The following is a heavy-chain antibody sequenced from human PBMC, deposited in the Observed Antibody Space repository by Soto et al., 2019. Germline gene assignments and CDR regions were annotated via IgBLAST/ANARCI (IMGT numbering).Heavy chain of an antibody. CDR2: IYYSGST. CDR1: GGSISSCGHY. Sequence: SETLSLTCTVSGGSISSCGHYWGWIRRRPGKGLDWIGYIYYSGSTYYNPSLKSRVTISVDTSKNQFSLKLSSVTAADTAGYYCARVLLGYCSSSSCLLSRFDPWGQGTLVTSPQ. CDR3: ARVLLGYCSSSSCLLSRFDP. J-gene: IGHJ5*02. V-gene: IGHV4-31*03. D-gene: IGHD2-2*03.